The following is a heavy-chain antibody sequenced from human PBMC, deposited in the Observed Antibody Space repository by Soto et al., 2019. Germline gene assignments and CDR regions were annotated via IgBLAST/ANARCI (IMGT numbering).Heavy chain of an antibody. J-gene: IGHJ4*02. CDR1: GGTFSSYG. D-gene: IGHD6-13*01. V-gene: IGHV1-69*12. Sequence: QVQLVQSGAEVKKPGSSLKVSCQVSGGTFSSYGFTWVRQAPGQGLEWMGGIIPMFGITNFTQKFQDRMTISADASTSTAYMQLPSLGSADTAIYFCASDRVYGLVNGVQGTLLTVSS. CDR2: IIPMFGIT. CDR3: ASDRVYGLVN.